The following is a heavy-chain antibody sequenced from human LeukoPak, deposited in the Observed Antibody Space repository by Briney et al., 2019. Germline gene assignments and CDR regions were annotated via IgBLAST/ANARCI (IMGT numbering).Heavy chain of an antibody. CDR2: ISSSSSYI. V-gene: IGHV3-21*01. CDR1: GFTFSSYS. D-gene: IGHD5-12*01. Sequence: GGSLRLXCAASGFTFSSYSMNWVRQAPGKGLEWVSSISSSSSYIYYADSVKGRFTISRDNAKNSLYLQMNSLRAEDTAVYYCARDGGRGYAVDYWGQGTLVTVSS. J-gene: IGHJ4*02. CDR3: ARDGGRGYAVDY.